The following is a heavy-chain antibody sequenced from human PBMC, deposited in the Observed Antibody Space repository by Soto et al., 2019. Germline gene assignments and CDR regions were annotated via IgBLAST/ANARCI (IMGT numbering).Heavy chain of an antibody. J-gene: IGHJ4*02. CDR3: ARGGAARPFDY. CDR2: INAGNGNT. CDR1: GYTFTSYA. Sequence: QVQLVQSGAEVKKPGASVKVSCKASGYTFTSYAMHWVRQAPGQRLEWMGWINAGNGNTKYSQKFQGRVTITRDTSASTAYRELSSLRSEDTAVYYGARGGAARPFDYWGQGTLVTVSS. V-gene: IGHV1-3*01. D-gene: IGHD6-6*01.